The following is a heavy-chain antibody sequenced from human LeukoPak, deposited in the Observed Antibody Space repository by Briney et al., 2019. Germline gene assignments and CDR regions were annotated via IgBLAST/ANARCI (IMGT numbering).Heavy chain of an antibody. V-gene: IGHV5-51*01. CDR3: ARQQWRAFDI. CDR1: GYSFTSYW. Sequence: GESLKISCKGSGYSFTSYWTGWVRQMPGKGLEWMGIIYPGDSDTRYSPSFQGQVTFSADKSISTAYLQCSSLKASDTAMYYCARQQWRAFDIWGQGTMVTVSS. D-gene: IGHD6-19*01. CDR2: IYPGDSDT. J-gene: IGHJ3*02.